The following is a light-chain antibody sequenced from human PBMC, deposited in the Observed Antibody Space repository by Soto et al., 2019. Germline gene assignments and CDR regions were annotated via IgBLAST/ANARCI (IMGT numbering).Light chain of an antibody. V-gene: IGKV3-20*01. CDR3: QQYDNWPIA. CDR1: QSVSSK. CDR2: DAS. J-gene: IGKJ5*01. Sequence: EIVLTQSPGTLSLSPGEGATLSCRASQSVSSKLAWYQHQPGQAPRLLIFDASTRATGIPDRFTGSGSGTDFTLTISRLEPEDFAVYYCQQYDNWPIAFGQGTRLEIK.